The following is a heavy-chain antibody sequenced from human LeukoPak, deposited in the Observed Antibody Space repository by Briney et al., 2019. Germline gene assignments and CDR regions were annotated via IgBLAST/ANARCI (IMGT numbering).Heavy chain of an antibody. CDR2: IFYTGSS. Sequence: SETLSLTCTVSGASISSYYWSWIRQPPGKGLEWIGHIFYTGSSNYNPSLKSRVTISLSRPNNQFSLRLTSVTAADTAVYYCARAGAWQIDPWGQGTLVTVSS. CDR3: ARAGAWQIDP. D-gene: IGHD3-10*01. CDR1: GASISSYY. V-gene: IGHV4-59*01. J-gene: IGHJ5*02.